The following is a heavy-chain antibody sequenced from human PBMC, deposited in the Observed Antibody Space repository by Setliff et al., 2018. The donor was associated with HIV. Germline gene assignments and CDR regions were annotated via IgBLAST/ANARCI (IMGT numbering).Heavy chain of an antibody. CDR2: VDHNGNI. CDR3: AITLVGVTTEMY. Sequence: TSETLSLTCTVSGGSISSYYWNWIRQSPGKGLEWIVEVDHNGNINYNPSLQSRVTVSVDTSKPHYSLKMNSVTAADTAVYYCAITLVGVTTEMYWGQGTLVTVSS. CDR1: GGSISSYY. V-gene: IGHV4-34*01. D-gene: IGHD2-21*02. J-gene: IGHJ4*02.